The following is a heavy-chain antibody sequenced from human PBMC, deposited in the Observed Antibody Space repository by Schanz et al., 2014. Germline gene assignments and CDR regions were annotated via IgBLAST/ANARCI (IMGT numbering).Heavy chain of an antibody. CDR2: ISGSGGST. V-gene: IGHV3-23*01. CDR3: AKGRFGELSAFDI. CDR1: GFSFSSYA. J-gene: IGHJ3*02. Sequence: EVQLLESGGGLVEPGGSPRLSCAASGFSFSSYAMGWVRQAPGKGLEWVSAISGSGGSTYYADSVKGRFTISRDNSKNTLYLQMNSLRAEDTAVYYCAKGRFGELSAFDIWGQGTMVTVSS. D-gene: IGHD3-10*01.